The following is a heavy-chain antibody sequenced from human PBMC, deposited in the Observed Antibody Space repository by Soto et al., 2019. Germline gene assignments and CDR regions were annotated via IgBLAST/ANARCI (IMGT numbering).Heavy chain of an antibody. CDR3: ASSENWTAPRD. J-gene: IGHJ4*02. V-gene: IGHV3-33*03. CDR2: VWYDVSKK. Sequence: QVQLVESGGGVVQPGRSLRLSCAASGITFNDYGIHWVRQAPGKGLEWVAVVWYDVSKKYYVDFVRGRFTISRDNSNNMVYLQMNSLRAEDTAVYYCASSENWTAPRDWGQGTLVSVSS. D-gene: IGHD1-1*01. CDR1: GITFNDYG.